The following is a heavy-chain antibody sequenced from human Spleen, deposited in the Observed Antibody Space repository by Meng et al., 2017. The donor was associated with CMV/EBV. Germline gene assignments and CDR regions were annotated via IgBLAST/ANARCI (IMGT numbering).Heavy chain of an antibody. CDR3: ARDLGGTYGDTKFDF. CDR2: INWSGDSS. Sequence: GESLKISCAASGFTFDDYDMIWVRQAPGKGLEWVSGINWSGDSSGYADSVKGRFIISRDNAQNSLYLQMNGLRAEDTAFYYCARDLGGTYGDTKFDFWGPGTLVTVSS. CDR1: GFTFDDYD. J-gene: IGHJ4*02. V-gene: IGHV3-20*04. D-gene: IGHD4-17*01.